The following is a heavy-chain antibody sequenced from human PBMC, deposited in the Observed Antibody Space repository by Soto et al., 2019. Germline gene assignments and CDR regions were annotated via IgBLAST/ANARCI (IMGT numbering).Heavy chain of an antibody. J-gene: IGHJ6*02. CDR3: QQGNTDYQGESNYSAMDV. D-gene: IGHD1-1*01. CDR2: STGAGGGT. CDR1: GFPFSSYA. Sequence: PGGSLRLSCAASGFPFSSYAISWVRQAPGRGLEWVAASTGAGGGTYNLEAVKGRFTVSRDNSKKTVYRQLDGLRAEDTAVYYFQQGNTDYQGESNYSAMDVWAQGTTVTVSS. V-gene: IGHV3-23*01.